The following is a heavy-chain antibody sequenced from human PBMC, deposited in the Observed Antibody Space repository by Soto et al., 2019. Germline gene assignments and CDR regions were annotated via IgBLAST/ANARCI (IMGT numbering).Heavy chain of an antibody. CDR1: GGSISSSSYY. Sequence: SETLSLTCTVSGGSISSSSYYWGWIRQPPGKGLEWIGSIYYSGSTYYNPSLKSRVTISVDTSKNQFSLKLSSVTAADTAVYYCASTYSSSWYFDYWGQGTLVTVSS. D-gene: IGHD6-6*01. CDR2: IYYSGST. CDR3: ASTYSSSWYFDY. V-gene: IGHV4-39*01. J-gene: IGHJ4*02.